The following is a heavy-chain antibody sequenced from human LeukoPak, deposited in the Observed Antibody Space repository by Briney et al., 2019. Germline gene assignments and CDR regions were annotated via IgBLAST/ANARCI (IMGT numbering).Heavy chain of an antibody. Sequence: GGSLRLSCAPSGFSFSSYGMHWVRQAPGKGLERVAVIWSDGGGKYYADSVKGRFTISRDNSKNTLSLQMDSLRAEDTAVYYCARDRTASHFLDSWGQGTLVTVSS. CDR2: IWSDGGGK. D-gene: IGHD1-1*01. CDR1: GFSFSSYG. CDR3: ARDRTASHFLDS. V-gene: IGHV3-33*01. J-gene: IGHJ4*02.